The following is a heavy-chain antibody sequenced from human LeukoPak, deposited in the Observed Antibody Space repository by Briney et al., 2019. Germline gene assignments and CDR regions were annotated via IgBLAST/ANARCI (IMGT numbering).Heavy chain of an antibody. CDR3: ARALNPYSSSWYVDY. V-gene: IGHV1-18*01. CDR2: ISAYNGNT. CDR1: GYTFTSYG. D-gene: IGHD6-13*01. Sequence: ASVKVSCKASGYTFTSYGISWVRQAPGQGLEWMGWISAYNGNTNYAQKLQGRVTMTTDTSTSTAYMELRSLRSDDTAVYYCARALNPYSSSWYVDYWGQGTLVTVSP. J-gene: IGHJ4*02.